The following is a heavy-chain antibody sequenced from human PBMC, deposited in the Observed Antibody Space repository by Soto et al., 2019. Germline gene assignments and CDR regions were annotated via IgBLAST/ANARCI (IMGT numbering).Heavy chain of an antibody. J-gene: IGHJ5*01. CDR1: GFTFTSYG. D-gene: IGHD3-3*01. CDR2: ISADDDHT. V-gene: IGHV1-18*01. CDR3: ASVPLCWSGKYCFDL. Sequence: ASVKVSCRASGFTFTSYGITWVRQAPGQGLEWMGWISADDDHTNYAQKFQGRISMATDTSTTTAYMELTSLTSDDTAVYYCASVPLCWSGKYCFDLWGQGTLVTVSS.